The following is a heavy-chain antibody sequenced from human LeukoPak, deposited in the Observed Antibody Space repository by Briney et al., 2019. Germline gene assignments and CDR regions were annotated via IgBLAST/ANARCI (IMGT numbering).Heavy chain of an antibody. V-gene: IGHV4-39*01. Sequence: SETLSLTCTVSGGSISSSSYYWGWIRQPPGKGLEWIGSIYYSGSTYYNPSLKSRVTISVDTSKNQFSLKLSSVTAADTAVYYCARGVLLWFGELKGAFDIWGQGTMVTVSS. CDR1: GGSISSSSYY. J-gene: IGHJ3*02. D-gene: IGHD3-10*01. CDR2: IYYSGST. CDR3: ARGVLLWFGELKGAFDI.